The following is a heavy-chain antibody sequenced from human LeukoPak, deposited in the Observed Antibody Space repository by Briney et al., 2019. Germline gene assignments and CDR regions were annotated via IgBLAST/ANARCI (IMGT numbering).Heavy chain of an antibody. Sequence: SVKVSCKASGGTFSSYAISWVRQAPGQGLEWMGGIIPIFGTANYAQKFQGRVTITADKSTSTAYMELSSLRSEDTAVYYCAREVLILTGYHNWFDPWGQGTLVTVSS. CDR3: AREVLILTGYHNWFDP. V-gene: IGHV1-69*06. CDR1: GGTFSSYA. D-gene: IGHD3-9*01. J-gene: IGHJ5*02. CDR2: IIPIFGTA.